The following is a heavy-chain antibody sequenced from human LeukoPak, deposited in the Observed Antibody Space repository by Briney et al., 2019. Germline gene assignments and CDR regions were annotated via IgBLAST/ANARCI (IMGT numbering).Heavy chain of an antibody. CDR2: IYTSGST. J-gene: IGHJ4*02. V-gene: IGHV4-61*09. CDR3: ASSGYDYVVDY. Sequence: PSQTLSLTCTVSGASISSGNYSWSWIRQPAGKGLEWIGHIYTSGSTNYNPSLKSRVTISIDASKNQFSLKLSSVTAADTAVYYCASSGYDYVVDYWGQGTLVTVSS. D-gene: IGHD5-12*01. CDR1: GASISSGNYS.